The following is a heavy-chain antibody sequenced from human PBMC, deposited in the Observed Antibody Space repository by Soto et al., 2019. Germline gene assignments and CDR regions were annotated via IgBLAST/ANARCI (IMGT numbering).Heavy chain of an antibody. J-gene: IGHJ4*02. V-gene: IGHV1-69*13. Sequence: ASVKVSCKASGGTFSSYAISWVRQAPGQGLEWMGGIIPIFGTANYAQKFQGRVTITADESTSTAYMELSSLRSEDTAVYYCAGEYYYDSSGYYPIHYYFDYWGQGTLVTVSS. CDR2: IIPIFGTA. CDR3: AGEYYYDSSGYYPIHYYFDY. CDR1: GGTFSSYA. D-gene: IGHD3-22*01.